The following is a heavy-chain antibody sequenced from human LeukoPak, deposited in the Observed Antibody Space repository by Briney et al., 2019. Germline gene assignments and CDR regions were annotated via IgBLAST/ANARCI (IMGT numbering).Heavy chain of an antibody. Sequence: PGGSLRPSCAASGFTFSSYGMHWVRQAPGKGLEWVAVISYDGSNKYYADSVKGRFTISRDNSKNTLYLQMNSLRAEDTAVYYCARGRWDSSGYCLDYWGQGTLVTVSS. CDR2: ISYDGSNK. V-gene: IGHV3-30*03. D-gene: IGHD3-22*01. CDR1: GFTFSSYG. CDR3: ARGRWDSSGYCLDY. J-gene: IGHJ4*02.